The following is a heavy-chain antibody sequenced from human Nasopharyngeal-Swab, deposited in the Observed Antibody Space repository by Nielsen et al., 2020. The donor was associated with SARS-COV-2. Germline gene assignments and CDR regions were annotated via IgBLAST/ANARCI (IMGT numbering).Heavy chain of an antibody. CDR1: GGSFSNYS. V-gene: IGHV1-69*10. D-gene: IGHD1-1*01. J-gene: IGHJ4*02. CDR2: IIPIQGIP. CDR3: ARSHSWKEILSYFGY. Sequence: SSVNVSCRSSGGSFSNYSIIRVRQAPGQGLEFVGGIIPIQGIPNYSQKFQDRVTINADESTSTAYMELNTLRSDDPAVYFCARSHSWKEILSYFGYWGQGTLVTVSS.